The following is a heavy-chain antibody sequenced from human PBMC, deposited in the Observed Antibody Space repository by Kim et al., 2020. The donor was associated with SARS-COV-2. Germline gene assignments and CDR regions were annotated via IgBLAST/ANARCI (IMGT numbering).Heavy chain of an antibody. CDR2: T. D-gene: IGHD5-12*01. J-gene: IGHJ4*02. Sequence: TYYANSVKGRFTISRNNSKNTLYLQMNSLRAEDTAVYYCTQVGGSQYFDYWGQGTLVTVSS. V-gene: IGHV3-23*01. CDR3: TQVGGSQYFDY.